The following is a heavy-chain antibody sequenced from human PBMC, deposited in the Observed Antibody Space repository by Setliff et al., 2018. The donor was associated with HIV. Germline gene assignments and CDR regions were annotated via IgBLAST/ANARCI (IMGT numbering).Heavy chain of an antibody. Sequence: PGGSLRLSCAASGFTFSSYTMNWVRQAPGKGLEWVSSISSSSYYIYYADSVKGRFTISRDNAKNSLFLQMNSLRAEDTAVYYCASIELAAMVPVDYWARERWSPSPQ. CDR2: ISSSSYYI. D-gene: IGHD5-18*01. CDR1: GFTFSSYT. V-gene: IGHV3-21*01. CDR3: ASIELAAMVPVDY. J-gene: IGHJ4*02.